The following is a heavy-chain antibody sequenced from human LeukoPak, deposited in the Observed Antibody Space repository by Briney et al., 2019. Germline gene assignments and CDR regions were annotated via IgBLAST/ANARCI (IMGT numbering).Heavy chain of an antibody. D-gene: IGHD1-26*01. CDR3: ARDMKRSRARWENLGFDP. V-gene: IGHV1-46*01. CDR1: GYTFTSYY. Sequence: GASVKVSCKASGYTFTSYYMHWVRQAPGQGLEWMGLINPTGGSTGYAQKFQGRVTMTTDTSTSTAYMELRSLRSDDTAVYYCARDMKRSRARWENLGFDPWGQGTLVTVSS. J-gene: IGHJ5*02. CDR2: INPTGGST.